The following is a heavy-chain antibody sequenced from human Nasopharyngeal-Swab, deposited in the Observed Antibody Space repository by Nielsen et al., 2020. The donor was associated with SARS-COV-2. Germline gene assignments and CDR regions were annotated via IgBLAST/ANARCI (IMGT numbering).Heavy chain of an antibody. CDR3: ARDLDCSSSDCYLDAFDI. V-gene: IGHV3-74*01. D-gene: IGHD2-2*01. J-gene: IGHJ3*02. CDR1: GFPFSTYW. CDR2: INSEGSST. Sequence: GESLKISCASSGFPFSTYWMHWVRQAPGKGLVWVSRINSEGSSTTYADSVKGRFTISRDNAKNTLSLQMNSLRVEDTAVYYCARDLDCSSSDCYLDAFDIWDQRTAVTVSS.